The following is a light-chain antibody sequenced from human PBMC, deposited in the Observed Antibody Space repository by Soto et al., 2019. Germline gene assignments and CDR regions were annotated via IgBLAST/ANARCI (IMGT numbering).Light chain of an antibody. CDR2: ESS. J-gene: IGKJ4*01. V-gene: IGKV3-11*01. CDR1: QNVANY. Sequence: IVLTQSPATLSLSPGERATLSCRASQNVANYLDWYQQKPGQAPRLLIYESSNRATGIAARFSGSGSGTDFTLTISSLEPEDFAVYYCQQRTNWPCTFGGGTKVDIK. CDR3: QQRTNWPCT.